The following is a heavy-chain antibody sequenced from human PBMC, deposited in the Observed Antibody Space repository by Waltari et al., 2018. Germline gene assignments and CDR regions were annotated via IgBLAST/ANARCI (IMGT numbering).Heavy chain of an antibody. J-gene: IGHJ6*02. CDR2: ISFDGSET. CDR3: AKDANAYYDFLSGYPVYYFGMDV. V-gene: IGHV3-30*18. Sequence: QVQLVESGGGVVQPGRSLRLSCVASGLTFREYGVHWVRQAPGKGLEWVAVISFDGSETSYADSVRGRFTISRDNSKNTPFLQMTRLTDYDTAVYYWAKDANAYYDFLSGYPVYYFGMDVWGQGTTVTVSS. D-gene: IGHD3-3*01. CDR1: GLTFREYG.